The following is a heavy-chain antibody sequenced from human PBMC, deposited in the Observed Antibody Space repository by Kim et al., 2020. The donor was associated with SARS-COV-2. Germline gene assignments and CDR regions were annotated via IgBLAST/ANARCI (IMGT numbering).Heavy chain of an antibody. D-gene: IGHD3-3*01. CDR3: TYTIFGVVRYPYGMDI. V-gene: IGHV3-49*03. J-gene: IGHJ6*02. CDR2: IRSKGYGGTA. CDR1: GFTFADYA. Sequence: GGSLRLSCTGSGFTFADYAMSWIRQAPGKGLEWVGLIRSKGYGGTAEYAASVKGRFTISRDDSKTIAYLQMNSLKTEDTAVYFCTYTIFGVVRYPYGMDIWRQGTTVT.